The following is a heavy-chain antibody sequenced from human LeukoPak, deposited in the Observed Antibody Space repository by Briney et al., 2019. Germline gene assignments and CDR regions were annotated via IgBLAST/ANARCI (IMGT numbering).Heavy chain of an antibody. CDR2: VSWDGDTI. CDR3: ARDRQDYVWGSYRYRRGFDY. D-gene: IGHD3-16*02. J-gene: IGHJ4*02. CDR1: GFTFDDYI. Sequence: GGSLRLSCAASGFTFDDYIMHWVRQAPGKGLEWVSLVSWDGDTIYYADSVKGRFTISRDNAKNSLYLQMNSLRAEDTAVYYCARDRQDYVWGSYRYRRGFDYWGQGTLVTVSS. V-gene: IGHV3-43*01.